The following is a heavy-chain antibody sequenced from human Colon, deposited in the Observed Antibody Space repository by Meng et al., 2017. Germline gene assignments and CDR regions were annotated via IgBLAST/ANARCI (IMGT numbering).Heavy chain of an antibody. V-gene: IGHV4-4*02. CDR1: GVSIGRAIW. CDR2: IFQSGST. D-gene: IGHD1-14*01. Sequence: VPLQEWGPGLVKPSGTLSLSCAVSGVSIGRAIWWGWVRQPPGKGLEWIGEIFQSGSTNYNPSLKSRVTISVDKSKNHLSLSLSSVTAADTAVYYCAKAAAYNLDIWGQGTLVTVSS. CDR3: AKAAAYNLDI. J-gene: IGHJ4*02.